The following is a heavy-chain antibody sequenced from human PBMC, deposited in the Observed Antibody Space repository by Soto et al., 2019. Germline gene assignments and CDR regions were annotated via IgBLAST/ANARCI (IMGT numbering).Heavy chain of an antibody. CDR2: LWSDGSKE. CDR3: ANGRAEYFLH. J-gene: IGHJ1*01. V-gene: IGHV3-33*06. CDR1: GFTFSSYG. Sequence: QVQLVESGGGVVQPGRSLRLSCAASGFTFSSYGMHWVRQAPGNGLEWVAVLWSDGSKEYYADSVKGRFAISRDNSKNPLYLQMNRLRGGGRACYYFANGRAEYFLHWGQGTLGTVSS.